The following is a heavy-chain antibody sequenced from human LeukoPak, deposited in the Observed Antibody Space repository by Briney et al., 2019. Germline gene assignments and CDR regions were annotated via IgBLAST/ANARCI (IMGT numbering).Heavy chain of an antibody. CDR1: GYTFISYG. CDR2: ISAYNGNI. V-gene: IGHV1-18*01. CDR3: ASMSGYYPSYYFDY. Sequence: ASVKVSCKASGYTFISYGITWVRQAPGQGLEWLGWISAYNGNIDYAQKLQGRVTLTTDTSTSTAYMEVRSLRSDDTAVYYCASMSGYYPSYYFDYWGQGTLVTVSS. J-gene: IGHJ4*02. D-gene: IGHD3-3*01.